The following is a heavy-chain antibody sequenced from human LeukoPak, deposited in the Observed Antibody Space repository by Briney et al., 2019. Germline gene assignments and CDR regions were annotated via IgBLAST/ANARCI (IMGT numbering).Heavy chain of an antibody. J-gene: IGHJ6*02. CDR1: GYTFTVYY. V-gene: IGHV1-2*02. Sequence: SSVKVSCKASGYTFTVYYMHWVRQAPGQGLEWMGWINPNSGGTNYAQKFQGRVTMTRDTPISTAYMELSRLRSDDTAVYYCARVIAVAGTKYYGMDVWGQGTTVTVSS. CDR3: ARVIAVAGTKYYGMDV. D-gene: IGHD6-19*01. CDR2: INPNSGGT.